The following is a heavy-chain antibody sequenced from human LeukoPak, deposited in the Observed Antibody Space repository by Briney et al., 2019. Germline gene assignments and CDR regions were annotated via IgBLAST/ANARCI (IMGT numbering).Heavy chain of an antibody. CDR3: ARSEFVYYYDSSGYYY. D-gene: IGHD3-22*01. Sequence: PSETLSLTCAVYGGSFSGFYWTWIRQPPGKGLEWIGEINHSGSTNYNPSLESRVTISVDTSKNQFSLKLSSVTAADTAVYYCARSEFVYYYDSSGYYYWGQGTLVTISS. CDR2: INHSGST. CDR1: GGSFSGFY. J-gene: IGHJ4*02. V-gene: IGHV4-34*01.